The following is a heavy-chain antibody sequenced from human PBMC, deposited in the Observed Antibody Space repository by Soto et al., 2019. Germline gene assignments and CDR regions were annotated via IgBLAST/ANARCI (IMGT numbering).Heavy chain of an antibody. V-gene: IGHV3-74*01. CDR2: INSDGSST. CDR1: GFSFSSYW. J-gene: IGHJ4*02. Sequence: HLGGSLRLSCAASGFSFSSYWMHWFRQAPGKGLVWVSRINSDGSSTSYADSVKGRFTISRDNAKNTLYLQMNSLRAEDTAVYYSMAFVLVVVVAPPRYDYWGQGTLVTVSS. D-gene: IGHD3-22*01. CDR3: MAFVLVVVVAPPRYDY.